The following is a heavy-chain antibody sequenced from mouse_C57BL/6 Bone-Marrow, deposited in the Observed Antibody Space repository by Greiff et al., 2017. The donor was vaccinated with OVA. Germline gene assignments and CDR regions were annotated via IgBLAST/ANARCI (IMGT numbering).Heavy chain of an antibody. J-gene: IGHJ4*01. CDR3: SPGYSYAMDY. CDR2: IDPENGDT. Sequence: VHVQQSGAELVRPGASVKLSCTASGFNIKDDYMHWVKQRPEQGLEWIGWIDPENGDTEYAPKFQGKATITADTSSNTAYLQLSSLTSDDTAVCYCSPGYSYAMDYWGQGTTLTVSS. V-gene: IGHV14-4*01. CDR1: GFNIKDDY. D-gene: IGHD2-3*01.